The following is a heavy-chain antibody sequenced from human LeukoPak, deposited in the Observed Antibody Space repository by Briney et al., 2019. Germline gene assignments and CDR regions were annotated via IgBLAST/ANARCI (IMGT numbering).Heavy chain of an antibody. CDR1: GYTFSVYF. V-gene: IGHV1-46*01. D-gene: IGHD3-9*01. J-gene: IGHJ4*02. Sequence: ASVKVSCKASGYTFSVYFINWVRQAPGQGLEWMGIIYPSGGRTNYAQKFQGRVTMTRDMSTSTVYMELSSLRSEDTAVYYCAKVGYGDILTGYYYYFDYWGQGTLVTVSS. CDR2: IYPSGGRT. CDR3: AKVGYGDILTGYYYYFDY.